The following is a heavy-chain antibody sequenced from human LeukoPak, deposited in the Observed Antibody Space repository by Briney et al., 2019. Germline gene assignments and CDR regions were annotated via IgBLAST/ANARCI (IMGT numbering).Heavy chain of an antibody. CDR3: AKRGVVIRVILVGFHKQAYYFDS. D-gene: IGHD3-10*01. CDR2: ISDSGGST. Sequence: GGSLRLSCAVSGITLSNYGMSWVRQAPGKGLEWVAGISDSGGSTNYGDSVKGRFTISRDNAKNTLYLQMNSLRAEDTAVYFCAKRGVVIRVILVGFHKQAYYFDSWGQGALVTVSS. J-gene: IGHJ4*02. V-gene: IGHV3-23*01. CDR1: GITLSNYG.